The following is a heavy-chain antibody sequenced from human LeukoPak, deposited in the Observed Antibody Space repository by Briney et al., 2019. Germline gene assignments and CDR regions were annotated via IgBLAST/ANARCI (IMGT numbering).Heavy chain of an antibody. CDR3: ARGGYSSSWYHFDY. J-gene: IGHJ4*02. V-gene: IGHV3-53*01. Sequence: GGSLRLSCAASGFTVSSNYMSWVRQAPGRGLEWVSVIYSGGTTNYADSVKGRFTISRDNSKNTLFLQMNSLRAEDTAVYYCARGGYSSSWYHFDYWGQGTLVTVSS. CDR1: GFTVSSNY. D-gene: IGHD6-13*01. CDR2: IYSGGTT.